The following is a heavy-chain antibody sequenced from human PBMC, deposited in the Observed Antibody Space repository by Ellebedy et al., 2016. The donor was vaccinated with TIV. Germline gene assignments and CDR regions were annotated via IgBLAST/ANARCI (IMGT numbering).Heavy chain of an antibody. V-gene: IGHV1-69*13. Sequence: ASVKVSCKASGGPFSGNAIIWVRQAPGQGLEWVGGIIPIFGIANYAQKFQGRVTITADASTSTGYMELSSLRSEDTAVYYCARAENYYGSGSYPLWGQGTLVTVSS. CDR3: ARAENYYGSGSYPL. D-gene: IGHD3-10*01. CDR1: GGPFSGNA. CDR2: IIPIFGIA. J-gene: IGHJ4*02.